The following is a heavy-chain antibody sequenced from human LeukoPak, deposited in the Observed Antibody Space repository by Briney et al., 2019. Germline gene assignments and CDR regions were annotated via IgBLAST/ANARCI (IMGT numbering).Heavy chain of an antibody. CDR1: GGSISSSSYY. CDR2: IYYSGST. CDR3: ASIIAAAQNWFDP. Sequence: KTSETLSLTCTVSGGSISSSSYYWGWIRQPPGKGLDWIGSIYYSGSTYYNPSLKSRVTISVDTSKNQFSLKLSSVTAADTAVYYCASIIAAAQNWFDPWGQGTLVTVSS. D-gene: IGHD6-13*01. J-gene: IGHJ5*02. V-gene: IGHV4-39*07.